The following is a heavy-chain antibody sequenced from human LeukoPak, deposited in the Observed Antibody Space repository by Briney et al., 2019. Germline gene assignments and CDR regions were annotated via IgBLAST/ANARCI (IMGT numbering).Heavy chain of an antibody. Sequence: PGGSLRLSCAASGFTFSDYYMSWVRQAPGKGLEWVSSITSSSSYIYYADSVKGRFTISRDNAKNSLYLQMNSLRAEDTAVYYCGRMVREGEDYWGQGTLVTVSS. D-gene: IGHD3-10*01. J-gene: IGHJ4*02. CDR2: ITSSSSYI. V-gene: IGHV3-21*01. CDR1: GFTFSDYY. CDR3: GRMVREGEDY.